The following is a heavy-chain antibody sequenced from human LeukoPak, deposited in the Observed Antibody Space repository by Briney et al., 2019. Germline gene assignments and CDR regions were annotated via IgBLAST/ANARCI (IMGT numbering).Heavy chain of an antibody. V-gene: IGHV3-30*02. J-gene: IGHJ5*02. Sequence: GGSLRLSCAASGFTFSSYGMHWVRQAPGKGLEWVAFIRYDGSNKYYADSVKGRFTISRDNSKNTLYLQMNSLRAEDTAVYYCAKGPEYSYGYRDWFDPWGQGTLVTVSS. CDR3: AKGPEYSYGYRDWFDP. CDR1: GFTFSSYG. D-gene: IGHD5-18*01. CDR2: IRYDGSNK.